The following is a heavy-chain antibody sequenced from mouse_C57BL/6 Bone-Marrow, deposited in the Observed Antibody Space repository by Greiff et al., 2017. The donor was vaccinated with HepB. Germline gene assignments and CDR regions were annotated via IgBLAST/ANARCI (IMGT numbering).Heavy chain of an antibody. J-gene: IGHJ1*03. CDR1: GYTFTSYW. CDR2: IYPGSGST. D-gene: IGHD1-1*01. Sequence: QVQLQQSGAELVKPGASVKMSCKASGYTFTSYWITWVKQRPGQGLEWIGDIYPGSGSTNYNEKFKSKATLTVDTSSSTAYMQLSSLTSEDSAVYYCARSGYYASRGYFDVWGTGTTVTVSS. CDR3: ARSGYYASRGYFDV. V-gene: IGHV1-55*01.